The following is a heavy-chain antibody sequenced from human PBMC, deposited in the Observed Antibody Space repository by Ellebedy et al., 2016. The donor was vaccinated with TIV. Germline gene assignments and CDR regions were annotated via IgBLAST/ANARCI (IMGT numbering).Heavy chain of an antibody. CDR3: VREDYGDYEDY. J-gene: IGHJ4*02. V-gene: IGHV1-2*02. CDR2: INPNSGGT. Sequence: ASVKVSXXASGYTFTGYYINWVRQAPGQGLEWMGWINPNSGGTNYAQKFQGRVTLTRDTSISTAYMELNSLRSDDTAVYYWVREDYGDYEDYWGQGTLITVSS. D-gene: IGHD4-17*01. CDR1: GYTFTGYY.